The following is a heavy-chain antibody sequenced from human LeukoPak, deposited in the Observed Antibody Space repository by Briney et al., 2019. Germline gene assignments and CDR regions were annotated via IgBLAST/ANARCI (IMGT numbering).Heavy chain of an antibody. CDR1: GYTFTSYD. J-gene: IGHJ4*02. V-gene: IGHV1-18*01. D-gene: IGHD3-10*01. Sequence: ASVKVSCKTSGYTFTSYDITWVRQAPGQGLEWMGWISVYNGNTNYAQKLQGRVTMTTDTSTSTAYMEVRSLRSDDTAVYYCAREFLYGSGSYPFDYWGQGTLVTVSS. CDR2: ISVYNGNT. CDR3: AREFLYGSGSYPFDY.